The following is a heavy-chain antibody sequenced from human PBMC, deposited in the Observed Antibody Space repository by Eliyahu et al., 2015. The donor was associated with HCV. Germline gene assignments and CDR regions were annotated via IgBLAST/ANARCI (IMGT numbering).Heavy chain of an antibody. D-gene: IGHD4-11*01. Sequence: QITLKESGPTLVKPTQTLTLTCTFSGFSLSTSGVGVGWIRQPPGKALEWLALIYWDDDKRYSPSLKSRLTITKDTSKNQVVLTMTNMDPVDTATYYCAHRPPMRYSNYGEYFDYWGQGTLVTVSS. CDR3: AHRPPMRYSNYGEYFDY. J-gene: IGHJ4*02. CDR1: GFSLSTSGVG. V-gene: IGHV2-5*02. CDR2: IYWDDDK.